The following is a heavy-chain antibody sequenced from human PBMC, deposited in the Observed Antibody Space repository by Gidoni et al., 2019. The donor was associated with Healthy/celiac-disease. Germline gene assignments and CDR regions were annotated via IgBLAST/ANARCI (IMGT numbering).Heavy chain of an antibody. J-gene: IGHJ2*01. CDR3: ARDPGEGYCSGGSCRRYWYFDL. CDR2: IYSGGST. V-gene: IGHV3-53*04. CDR1: GFTVGCTD. Sequence: EVQLVESGGGLVQPGGDLRVYCTASGFTVGCTDMSWVRQAPGKGLECVSVIYSGGSTYYADAVKGRFTISRHNSKNTLYLQMNSLRAEDTAVYYCARDPGEGYCSGGSCRRYWYFDLWGRGTLVTVSS. D-gene: IGHD2-15*01.